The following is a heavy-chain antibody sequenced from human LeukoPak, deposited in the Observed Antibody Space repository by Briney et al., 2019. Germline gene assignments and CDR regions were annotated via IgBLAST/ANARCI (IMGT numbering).Heavy chain of an antibody. Sequence: SETLSLTCNVSSGSISSYYWSWIRQPPGKGLEWIGYIYYSGSTNYNPSLKSRLTISVDTSKNQFSLKLSSVTAADTAVYYCARERGATPHFDYWGQGTLVTVSS. CDR1: SGSISSYY. J-gene: IGHJ4*02. CDR2: IYYSGST. V-gene: IGHV4-59*01. D-gene: IGHD1-26*01. CDR3: ARERGATPHFDY.